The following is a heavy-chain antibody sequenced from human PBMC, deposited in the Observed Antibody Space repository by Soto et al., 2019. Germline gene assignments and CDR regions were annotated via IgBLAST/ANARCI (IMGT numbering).Heavy chain of an antibody. Sequence: GGSLRLSCLGSEFTFSNYEMNRVRQAPGKGLEWVSYIGYAGSTIYYADSVRGRFTISRDNSKNSLYLQMNSLRAEGTAVYYCARGLRNYYDRSGLHYWGQGTLVTVSS. CDR2: IGYAGSTI. CDR3: ARGLRNYYDRSGLHY. D-gene: IGHD3-22*01. J-gene: IGHJ4*02. CDR1: EFTFSNYE. V-gene: IGHV3-48*03.